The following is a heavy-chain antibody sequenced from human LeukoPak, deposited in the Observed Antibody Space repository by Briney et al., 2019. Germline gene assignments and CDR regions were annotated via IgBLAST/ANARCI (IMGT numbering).Heavy chain of an antibody. V-gene: IGHV4-39*07. J-gene: IGHJ4*02. CDR2: IKHSGST. D-gene: IGHD3-22*01. CDR3: ARGPPIEYYDGDGYYNFDS. CDR1: GGSIISSSYY. Sequence: SETLSLTCSVSGGSIISSSYYWAWIRQPPGRGLEWIGEIKHSGSTSYSPSLKSRVTMSVDTSKIQFSLKLSSVTAADTAVYYCARGPPIEYYDGDGYYNFDSWGQGTPVTISS.